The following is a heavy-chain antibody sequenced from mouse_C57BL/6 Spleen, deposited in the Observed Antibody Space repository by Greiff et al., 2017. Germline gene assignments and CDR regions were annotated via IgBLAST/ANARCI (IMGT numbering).Heavy chain of an antibody. CDR3: ARYGGDVGYYFDY. CDR2: INPNNGGT. CDR1: GYTFTDYY. V-gene: IGHV1-26*01. J-gene: IGHJ2*01. D-gene: IGHD1-1*02. Sequence: VQLQQSGPELVKPGASVKISCKASGYTFTDYYMNWVKQSHGKSLEWIGDINPNNGGTSYNQKFKGKATLTVDKSSSTAYMELRSLTSEDSAVYYCARYGGDVGYYFDYWGQGTTLTVSS.